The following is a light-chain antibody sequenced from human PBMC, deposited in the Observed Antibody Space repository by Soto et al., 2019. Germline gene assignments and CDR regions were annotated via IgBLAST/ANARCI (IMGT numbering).Light chain of an antibody. V-gene: IGKV1-5*03. Sequence: DIQMTQSKSYVSASVGDRVTITCQASQDVSNYLNWYQQKPGKAPKLLIYKASSLESGVPSRFSGSGSGTEFTLTISSLQPDDFATYYCQQYNSYSITFGQGTRLEIK. CDR1: QDVSNY. CDR3: QQYNSYSIT. J-gene: IGKJ5*01. CDR2: KAS.